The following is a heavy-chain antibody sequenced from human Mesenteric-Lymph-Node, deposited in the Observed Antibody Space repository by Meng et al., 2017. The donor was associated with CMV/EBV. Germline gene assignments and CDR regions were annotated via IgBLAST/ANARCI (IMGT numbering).Heavy chain of an antibody. CDR2: IYYSGST. J-gene: IGHJ6*02. V-gene: IGHV4-30-4*08. D-gene: IGHD6-13*01. Sequence: LRLSCTVSGGSISSGDYYWSWIRQPPGKGLEWIGYIYYSGSTYYNPSLKSRVTISVDTSKNQFSLKLSSVTAADTAVYYCARASGTGRYYYGMDVWGQGTTVTVSS. CDR3: ARASGTGRYYYGMDV. CDR1: GGSISSGDYY.